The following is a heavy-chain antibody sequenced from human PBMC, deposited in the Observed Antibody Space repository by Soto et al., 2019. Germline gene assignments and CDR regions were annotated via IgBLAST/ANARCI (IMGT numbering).Heavy chain of an antibody. CDR3: ARIYYYDSSGYFSVSPHFVY. Sequence: PSETLSLTCSVSGGSISSADYYWSWIRQPPGKGLEWIGNIYYTETPYYNPSLESRVSISLDSSKNQFSLKLSSVTAADTAVYYCARIYYYDSSGYFSVSPHFVYWGQGHLVTVSS. CDR2: IYYTETP. J-gene: IGHJ4*02. D-gene: IGHD3-22*01. V-gene: IGHV4-30-4*01. CDR1: GGSISSADYY.